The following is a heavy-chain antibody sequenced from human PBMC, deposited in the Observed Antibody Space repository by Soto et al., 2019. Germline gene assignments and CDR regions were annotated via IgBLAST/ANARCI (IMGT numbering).Heavy chain of an antibody. CDR1: GFTFSSYG. Sequence: GGSLRLSCAASGFTFSSYGMHWVRQAPGKGLEWVAVISYDGSNKYYADSVKGRFTISRDNSKNTLYLQMNSLRAEDTAVYYCAKPSRYYDFWSGSNLDYWGQGTLVTVSS. D-gene: IGHD3-3*01. J-gene: IGHJ4*02. V-gene: IGHV3-30*18. CDR3: AKPSRYYDFWSGSNLDY. CDR2: ISYDGSNK.